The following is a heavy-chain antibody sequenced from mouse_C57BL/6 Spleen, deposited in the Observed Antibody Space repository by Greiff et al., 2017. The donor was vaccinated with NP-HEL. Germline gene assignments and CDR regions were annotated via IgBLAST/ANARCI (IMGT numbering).Heavy chain of an antibody. V-gene: IGHV1-82*01. D-gene: IGHD2-1*01. CDR3: AGYGNLDY. CDR1: GYAFSSSW. J-gene: IGHJ2*01. CDR2: IYPGDGDT. Sequence: VKLMESGPELVKPGASVKISCKASGYAFSSSWMNWVKQRPGKGLEWIGRIYPGDGDTNYNGKFKGKATLTADKSSSTAYMQLSSLTSEDSAVYFCAGYGNLDYWGQGTTLTVSS.